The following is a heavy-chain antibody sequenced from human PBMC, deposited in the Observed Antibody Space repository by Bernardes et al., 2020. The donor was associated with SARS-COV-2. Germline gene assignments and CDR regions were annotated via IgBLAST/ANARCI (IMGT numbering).Heavy chain of an antibody. D-gene: IGHD3-9*01. J-gene: IGHJ4*02. CDR3: ARGPIWTGYYYYFDY. Sequence: ASAKASCRASEYTFTSYDINWVRQATGQGLEWMGWMNPNSGNTGYAQKFQGRVTLTKNTSISTAYMELSSLRSEDTAVYYCARGPIWTGYYYYFDYWGQGTLVTVSS. CDR2: MNPNSGNT. CDR1: EYTFTSYD. V-gene: IGHV1-8*01.